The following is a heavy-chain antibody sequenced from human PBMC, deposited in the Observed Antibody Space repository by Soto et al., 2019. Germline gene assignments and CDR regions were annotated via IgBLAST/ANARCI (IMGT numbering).Heavy chain of an antibody. D-gene: IGHD3-9*01. CDR1: GGSISNSNYY. Sequence: PSETRSLTCTVSGGSISNSNYYWGWIRQPPGKGLEWIGTIYYSGRSYYNPSLKSRVTISVDTSKNQFSLRLSSVTAADTALYYCARQDEILTGYVGYMDVWGRGTTVTVSS. CDR3: ARQDEILTGYVGYMDV. J-gene: IGHJ6*03. CDR2: IYYSGRS. V-gene: IGHV4-39*01.